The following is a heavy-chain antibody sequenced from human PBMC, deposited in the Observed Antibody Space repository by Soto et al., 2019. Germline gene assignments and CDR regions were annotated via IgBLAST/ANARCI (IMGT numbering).Heavy chain of an antibody. Sequence: GGSLRLSCAASGFTFSSYAMSWVRQAPGKGLEWVSAISGSGSTYYADSVKGRFTISRDNSKNTLYLQMNSLRAEDTAVYYCAKTQTKVAVAGSDYWGQGTLVTVSS. V-gene: IGHV3-23*01. CDR2: ISGSGST. CDR1: GFTFSSYA. D-gene: IGHD6-19*01. CDR3: AKTQTKVAVAGSDY. J-gene: IGHJ4*02.